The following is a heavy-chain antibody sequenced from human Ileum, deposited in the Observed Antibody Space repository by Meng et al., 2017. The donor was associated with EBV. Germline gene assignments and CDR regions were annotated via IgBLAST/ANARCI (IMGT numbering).Heavy chain of an antibody. D-gene: IGHD2/OR15-2a*01. J-gene: IGHJ5*02. Sequence: HVQLVQPGSELKKPGASVKVSCKASGYTFSTYTLNWVRQAHGRGLEWMGWISTNTGTPTYTQGFTGRFVFSLDTSVSTAYLQISSLKAEDTAVYYCARGGNFDPWGQGTLVTVSS. CDR1: GYTFSTYT. CDR3: ARGGNFDP. CDR2: ISTNTGTP. V-gene: IGHV7-4-1*02.